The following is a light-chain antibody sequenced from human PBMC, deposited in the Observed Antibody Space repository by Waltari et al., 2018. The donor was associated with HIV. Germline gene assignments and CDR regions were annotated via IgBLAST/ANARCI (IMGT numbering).Light chain of an antibody. Sequence: NFMLTQPHSVSESPGKTVTISCTRSSGSIASNYVQWYQQRPGSAPTTVIYEDNERPSGVPDRFSGSIDSSSNSASLTISGLKTEDEADYYWQSYDSYNDVFGTETRVIVL. CDR1: SGSIASNY. CDR3: QSYDSYNDV. J-gene: IGLJ1*01. CDR2: EDN. V-gene: IGLV6-57*04.